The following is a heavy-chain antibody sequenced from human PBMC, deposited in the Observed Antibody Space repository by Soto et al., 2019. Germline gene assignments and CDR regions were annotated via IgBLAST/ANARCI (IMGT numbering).Heavy chain of an antibody. J-gene: IGHJ4*02. V-gene: IGHV3-30*18. CDR3: AKDFPFGIAARSGPIDY. CDR2: ISYDGSNK. D-gene: IGHD6-6*01. CDR1: GFTFSSYG. Sequence: LRLSCAASGFTFSSYGMHWVRQAPGKGLEWVAVISYDGSNKYYADSVKGRFTISRDNSKNTLYLQMNSLRAEDTAVYYCAKDFPFGIAARSGPIDYWGQGTLVTVSS.